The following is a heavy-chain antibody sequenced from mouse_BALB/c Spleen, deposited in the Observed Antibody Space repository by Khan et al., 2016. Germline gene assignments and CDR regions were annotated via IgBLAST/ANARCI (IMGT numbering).Heavy chain of an antibody. CDR3: AREATGGFAY. Sequence: EVQLQESGPGLVKPSQSLSLTCTVTGYSITSDYAWNWIRQFPGNKLEWMGYISYSGSTSYNPSLKSRISITRDTSKNQFFLQLNSVTTEDTATSYCAREATGGFAYWGQGTLVTVSA. D-gene: IGHD6-1*01. CDR2: ISYSGST. V-gene: IGHV3-2*02. J-gene: IGHJ3*01. CDR1: GYSITSDYA.